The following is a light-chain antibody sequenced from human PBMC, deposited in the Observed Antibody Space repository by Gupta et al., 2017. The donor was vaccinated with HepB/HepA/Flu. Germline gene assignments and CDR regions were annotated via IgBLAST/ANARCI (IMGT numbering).Light chain of an antibody. Sequence: QTVVTQEPSLTVSPGGTVTPTCASNTGAVTSTYYPSWFQQKPGPAPMLLIFTTNNTHSCTPAWFSGSLLGANAATTLSGAVAEDDAYYYCPDHFRGAGVFGGGTKLTVL. CDR3: PDHFRGAGV. J-gene: IGLJ2*01. CDR2: TTN. V-gene: IGLV7-43*01. CDR1: TGAVTSTYY.